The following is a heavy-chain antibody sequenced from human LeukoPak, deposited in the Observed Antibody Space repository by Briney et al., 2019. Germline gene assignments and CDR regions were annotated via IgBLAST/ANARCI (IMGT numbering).Heavy chain of an antibody. D-gene: IGHD2-2*01. V-gene: IGHV4-61*01. CDR3: ARGVVVVPAAMFDY. Sequence: SETLSLTCTVSGGSFSSGSYYWSWIRQPPGKGLEWIGYIYYSGSTNYNPSLKSRVTISVDTSKNQFSLKLSSVTAADTAVYYCARGVVVVPAAMFDYWGQGTLVTVSS. J-gene: IGHJ4*02. CDR1: GGSFSSGSYY. CDR2: IYYSGST.